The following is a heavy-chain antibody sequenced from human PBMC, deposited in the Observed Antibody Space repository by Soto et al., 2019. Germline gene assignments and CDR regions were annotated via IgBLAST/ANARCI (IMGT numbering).Heavy chain of an antibody. CDR2: INANNGGA. CDR3: ARDRDTMVRAFYGMDV. V-gene: IGHV1-2*04. D-gene: IGHD3-10*01. J-gene: IGHJ6*02. CDR1: GYAFTDYH. Sequence: GASVKVSCKASGYAFTDYHIHWVRQAPGQGLEFMGWINANNGGAGSAQKFQGWVTMTRDTSISTAYMELSRLRSDDTAVYYCARDRDTMVRAFYGMDVWGQGTTVTVSS.